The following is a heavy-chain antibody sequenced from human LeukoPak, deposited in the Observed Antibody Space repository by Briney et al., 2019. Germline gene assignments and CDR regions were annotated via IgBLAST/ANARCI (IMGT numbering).Heavy chain of an antibody. CDR1: GGSISSSNW. CDR2: INHSGST. J-gene: IGHJ4*02. V-gene: IGHV4-4*02. D-gene: IGHD5-18*01. CDR3: ARLGYQGI. Sequence: KPSGTLSLTCAVSGGSISSSNWWGWVRQPPGKGLEWIGEINHSGSTNYNPSLKSRVTISVDTSKNQFSLKLSSVTAADTAVYYCARLGYQGIWGQGTLVTVSS.